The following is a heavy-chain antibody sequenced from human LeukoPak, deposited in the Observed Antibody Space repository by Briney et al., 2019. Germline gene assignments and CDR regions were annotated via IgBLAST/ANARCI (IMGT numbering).Heavy chain of an antibody. V-gene: IGHV4-59*01. CDR1: GGSISSYY. Sequence: SETLSLTCTVSGGSISSYYWSWIPQPPGKGLEWIGYIYYRGSTNYNPSLKSRVTISVDTSKNQFSLKLSSVTAADTAVYYCARGPQEYCSSTSCYGWFDPWGQGTLVTVSS. J-gene: IGHJ5*02. D-gene: IGHD2-2*01. CDR3: ARGPQEYCSSTSCYGWFDP. CDR2: IYYRGST.